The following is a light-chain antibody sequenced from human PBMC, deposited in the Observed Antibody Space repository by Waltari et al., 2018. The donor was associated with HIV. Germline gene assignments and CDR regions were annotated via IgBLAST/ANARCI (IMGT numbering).Light chain of an antibody. V-gene: IGKV1-9*01. CDR2: DAS. CDR1: QGISSY. J-gene: IGKJ3*01. CDR3: QQLNSYPPA. Sequence: DIQLTQSPSFLSASVGDRVTITCRASQGISSYLAWYQQKPGKAPKLLIYDASTLQSGLPSRFSGSGSGTGFTLTISSLQPEDFATYYCQQLNSYPPAFGPGTKVDIK.